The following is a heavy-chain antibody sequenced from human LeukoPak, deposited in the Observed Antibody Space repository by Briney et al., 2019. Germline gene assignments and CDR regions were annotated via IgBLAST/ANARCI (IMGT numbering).Heavy chain of an antibody. CDR1: GFTFGDYA. D-gene: IGHD4-17*01. CDR2: IRSKAYGGTT. J-gene: IGHJ4*02. CDR3: TRWETTVTTYFDY. V-gene: IGHV3-49*03. Sequence: GGSLRLSCTASGFTFGDYAMSWFRQAPGKGLEWVGFIRSKAYGGTTEYAASVKGRFTISRDDSKSIAYLQMNSLKTEDTAVYYCTRWETTVTTYFDYWGQGTLVTVSS.